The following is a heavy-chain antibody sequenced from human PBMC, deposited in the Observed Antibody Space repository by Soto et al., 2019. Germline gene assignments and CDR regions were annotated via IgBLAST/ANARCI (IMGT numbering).Heavy chain of an antibody. D-gene: IGHD2-15*01. CDR2: ISGSGGST. J-gene: IGHJ4*02. Sequence: GGSLRLSCAASGFTFSSYAVSWVRQAPGKGLEWVSAISGSGGSTYYADSVKGRFTISRDNSKNTLYLQMNSLRAEDTAVYYCAKGPRGCSGGSCYSTGNYWGQGTLVTVSS. CDR3: AKGPRGCSGGSCYSTGNY. V-gene: IGHV3-23*01. CDR1: GFTFSSYA.